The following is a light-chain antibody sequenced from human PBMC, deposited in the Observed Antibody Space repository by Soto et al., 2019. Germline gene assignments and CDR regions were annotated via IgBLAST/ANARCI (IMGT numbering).Light chain of an antibody. J-gene: IGKJ2*01. V-gene: IGKV1-33*01. Sequence: DIPMTQSPSSLSASVGDRGTITCQASQDINTYVNWYPPKPGRAPDILITDASRLETGVPSRFSGSGSRTDCTFTISGLQPEDIETYYCQQYNNHPYTFGQGTKV. CDR1: QDINTY. CDR2: DAS. CDR3: QQYNNHPYT.